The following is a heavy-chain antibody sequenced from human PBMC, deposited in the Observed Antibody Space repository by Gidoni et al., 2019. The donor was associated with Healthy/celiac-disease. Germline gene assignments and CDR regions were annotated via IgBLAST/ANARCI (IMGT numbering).Heavy chain of an antibody. CDR3: ARASNSHYYYGMDV. J-gene: IGHJ6*02. Sequence: QVQLVQSGAEVKKPGSPVKVSCKASVVPFSSYAISWVRQAPGQGLEWMVGIIPIFGTANYAQKVQGRVTITEDESTSTAYMELSSLRSEDTAVYYCARASNSHYYYGMDVWGQGTTVTVSS. V-gene: IGHV1-69*01. D-gene: IGHD3-10*01. CDR2: IIPIFGTA. CDR1: VVPFSSYA.